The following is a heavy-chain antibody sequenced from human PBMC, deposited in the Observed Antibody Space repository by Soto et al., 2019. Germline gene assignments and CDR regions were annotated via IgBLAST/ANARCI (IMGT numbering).Heavy chain of an antibody. J-gene: IGHJ6*02. D-gene: IGHD6-13*01. CDR3: AITRIAEAGYYYYGMDV. V-gene: IGHV1-69*06. CDR1: GGTFSSYA. CDR2: IIPIFGTA. Sequence: VASVKVSCKASGGTFSSYAISWVRQAPGQGLEWMGGIIPIFGTANYAQKFQGRVTITADKSTSTAYMELSSLRSEDTAVYYCAITRIAEAGYYYYGMDVWGQGTTVTVYS.